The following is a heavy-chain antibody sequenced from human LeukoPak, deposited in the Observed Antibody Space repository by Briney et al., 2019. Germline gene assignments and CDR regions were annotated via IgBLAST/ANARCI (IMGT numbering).Heavy chain of an antibody. CDR1: GFTFSSYA. Sequence: GGSLRLSCAASGFTFSSYAMHWVRQAPGKGLEWVAVISYDGSNKYYADSVKGRFTISRDNSKNTLYLQMNSLRAEDTAVYYCARSITMVRGVIIRPYYYYMDVWGKGTTVTVSS. CDR3: ARSITMVRGVIIRPYYYYMDV. J-gene: IGHJ6*03. V-gene: IGHV3-30*04. D-gene: IGHD3-10*01. CDR2: ISYDGSNK.